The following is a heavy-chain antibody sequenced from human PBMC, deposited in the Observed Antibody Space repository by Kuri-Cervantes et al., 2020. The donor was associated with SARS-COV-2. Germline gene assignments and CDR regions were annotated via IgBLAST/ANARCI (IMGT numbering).Heavy chain of an antibody. CDR2: IIPIFGTA. Sequence: SVKVSCKASGGTFSSYAISWVRQAPGQGLEWMGRIIPIFGTANYAQKFQGRVTITADESTSTAYMELSSLRSEDTAVYYCAAVSLILEWFDAFDTWGQGTMVTVSS. V-gene: IGHV1-69*13. CDR1: GGTFSSYA. J-gene: IGHJ3*02. D-gene: IGHD3-3*01. CDR3: AAVSLILEWFDAFDT.